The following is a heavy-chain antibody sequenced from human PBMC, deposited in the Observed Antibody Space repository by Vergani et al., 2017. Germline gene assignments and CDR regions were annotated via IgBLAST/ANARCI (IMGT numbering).Heavy chain of an antibody. Sequence: QVKLQESGPGLVKPSQTLSLTCAVYGGSFSGYYWSWIRQPPGKGLEWIGEINQGGRTNNNPSLKSRVTISVDTSKNQFSLKLSSVTAADTAVYYCARGDYCSGGSCYQDYYYGMDVWGQGTTVTVSS. CDR3: ARGDYCSGGSCYQDYYYGMDV. J-gene: IGHJ6*02. CDR1: GGSFSGYY. D-gene: IGHD2-15*01. CDR2: INQGGRT. V-gene: IGHV4-34*01.